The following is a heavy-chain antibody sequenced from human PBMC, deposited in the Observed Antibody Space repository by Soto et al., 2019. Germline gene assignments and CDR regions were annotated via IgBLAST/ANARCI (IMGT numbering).Heavy chain of an antibody. CDR2: ISSSSGYI. Sequence: AGGSLRISCAASGFTFSSYSMNWVRQAPGKGLEWVSSISSSSGYIYYADSVKGRFTISRDNAKNSLYLQMNSLRAEDTAVYYCARGTNIAAPNWFDPWGQGTLVTVSS. J-gene: IGHJ5*02. D-gene: IGHD6-6*01. V-gene: IGHV3-21*01. CDR3: ARGTNIAAPNWFDP. CDR1: GFTFSSYS.